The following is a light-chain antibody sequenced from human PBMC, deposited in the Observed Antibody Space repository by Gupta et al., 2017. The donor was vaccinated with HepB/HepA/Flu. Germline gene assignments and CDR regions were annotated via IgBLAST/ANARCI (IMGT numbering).Light chain of an antibody. CDR3: AAWDDSRNGTYVV. Sequence: QSVLTQPPSASGTPGQRVTIPCSGSSSNFGFNDVNWYQHLSETAPKLLIFSTNRRPSGVPDRCSASKSGNSASLAISGLQSEDEGLYYCAAWDDSRNGTYVVFGGGTKLTVL. CDR1: SSNFGFND. J-gene: IGLJ2*01. V-gene: IGLV1-44*01. CDR2: STN.